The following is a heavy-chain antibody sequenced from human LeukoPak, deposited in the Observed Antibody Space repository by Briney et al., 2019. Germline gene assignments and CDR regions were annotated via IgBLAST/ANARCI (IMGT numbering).Heavy chain of an antibody. CDR2: ILWDGSLK. CDR3: ARREAVAAMSDFDN. Sequence: PGGSLRLSCAASGFSFSAYGMHWVRQAPGKGLEWVAFILWDGSLKYYVDSVKGRFTISRDNSKNTLYLQMNSLEIEDTAVYYCARREAVAAMSDFDNWGQGTLVTVSS. J-gene: IGHJ4*02. V-gene: IGHV3-30*02. CDR1: GFSFSAYG. D-gene: IGHD6-19*01.